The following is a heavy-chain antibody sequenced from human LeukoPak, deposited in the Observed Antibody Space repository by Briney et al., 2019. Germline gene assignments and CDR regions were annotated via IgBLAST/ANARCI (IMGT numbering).Heavy chain of an antibody. CDR2: ISSSSSTI. Sequence: GGSLRLSCAASGFTFSSYSMNWVRQAPGKGLEWVSYISSSSSTIYYADSVKGRFTISRDNAKNSLYLQMNSLRAEDTAVYYCARDWEWSPLEAAAGRYYYYGMDVWGQGTAVTVSS. CDR3: ARDWEWSPLEAAAGRYYYYGMDV. D-gene: IGHD6-13*01. J-gene: IGHJ6*02. CDR1: GFTFSSYS. V-gene: IGHV3-48*04.